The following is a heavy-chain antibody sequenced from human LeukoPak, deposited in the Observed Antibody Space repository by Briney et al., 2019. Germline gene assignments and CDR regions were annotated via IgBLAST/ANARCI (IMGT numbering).Heavy chain of an antibody. CDR3: ARDRRITIFGVVDPRDAFDI. CDR1: GGSISSSTYY. V-gene: IGHV4-39*02. J-gene: IGHJ3*02. CDR2: IYYSGST. D-gene: IGHD3-3*01. Sequence: SETLSLTCTVSGGSISSSTYYWGWIRQPPGKGLEWIGTIYYSGSTYYNPSLQSRVTISVDTSKNQFSLKLSSVTAVDTAVYYCARDRRITIFGVVDPRDAFDIWGQGTMVTVSS.